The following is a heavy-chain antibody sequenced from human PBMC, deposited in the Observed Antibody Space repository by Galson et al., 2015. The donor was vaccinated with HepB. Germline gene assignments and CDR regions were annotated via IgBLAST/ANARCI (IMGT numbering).Heavy chain of an antibody. CDR3: ARDPLDRLATLDY. Sequence: SVKVSCKASGYTFTSYYMHWVRQAPGQGLEWMGWISAYNGNTNYAQKLQGRVTMTTDTSTSTAYMELRSLRSDDTAVYYCARDPLDRLATLDYWGQGTLVTVSS. CDR2: ISAYNGNT. V-gene: IGHV1-18*04. J-gene: IGHJ4*02. CDR1: GYTFTSYY. D-gene: IGHD5-24*01.